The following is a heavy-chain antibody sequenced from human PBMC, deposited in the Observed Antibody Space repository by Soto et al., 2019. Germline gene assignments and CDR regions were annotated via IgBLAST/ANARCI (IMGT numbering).Heavy chain of an antibody. J-gene: IGHJ3*01. CDR1: GGSISSYY. V-gene: IGHV4-59*01. CDR3: ARGVVVSGNDVFVF. Sequence: SETLSLTCTVSGGSISSYYWSWIRQPPGKGLEWIGYIYYSGSTNYNPSLKSRVTISVDTSKNQFSLKLSSVTAADTALYYWARGVVVSGNDVFVFGGQGTLVPVS. CDR2: IYYSGST. D-gene: IGHD2-15*01.